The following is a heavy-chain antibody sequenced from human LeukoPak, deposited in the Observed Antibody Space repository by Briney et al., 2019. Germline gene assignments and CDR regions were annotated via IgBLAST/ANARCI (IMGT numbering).Heavy chain of an antibody. J-gene: IGHJ4*02. CDR1: GFTFSSYA. CDR3: AKDYWMIVVSYFDY. V-gene: IGHV3-23*01. Sequence: GGSLRLSCAASGFTFSSYAMSWVRQPPRKGLEWVSAISGSGGSTYYADSAKGRCTISRDNSKNTLYLQMNSLRAEDTAVYYCAKDYWMIVVSYFDYWGQGTLVTVSS. CDR2: ISGSGGST. D-gene: IGHD3-22*01.